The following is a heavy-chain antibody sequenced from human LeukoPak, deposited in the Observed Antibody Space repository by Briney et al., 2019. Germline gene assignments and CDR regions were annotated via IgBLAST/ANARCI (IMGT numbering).Heavy chain of an antibody. CDR1: GGSISSYY. D-gene: IGHD6-6*01. Sequence: SETLSLTCTVSGGSISSYYWSWIRQPPGKGLEWIGYIYYSGSTNYNPSLKSRVTISVDTSENQFSLKLSSVTAADTAVYYCARDASRFPYSSSLPDYWGQGTLVTVSS. J-gene: IGHJ4*02. V-gene: IGHV4-59*01. CDR2: IYYSGST. CDR3: ARDASRFPYSSSLPDY.